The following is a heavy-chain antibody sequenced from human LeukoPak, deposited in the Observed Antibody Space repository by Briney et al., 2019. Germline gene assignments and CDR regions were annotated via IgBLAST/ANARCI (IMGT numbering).Heavy chain of an antibody. Sequence: GGSLRLSCAASGFTFSSYAMHWVRQAPGKGLEWVAVISYDGSNKYYADSVKGRFTISRDNSKNTLYLQMNSLRAEDTAVYYCARGESGSGWYTPVSSRHYYGMDVWGQGTTVTVSS. CDR2: ISYDGSNK. V-gene: IGHV3-30-3*01. J-gene: IGHJ6*02. D-gene: IGHD6-19*01. CDR3: ARGESGSGWYTPVSSRHYYGMDV. CDR1: GFTFSSYA.